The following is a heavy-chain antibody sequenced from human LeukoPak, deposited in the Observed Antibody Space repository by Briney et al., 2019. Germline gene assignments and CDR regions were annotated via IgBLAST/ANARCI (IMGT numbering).Heavy chain of an antibody. V-gene: IGHV1-8*01. Sequence: ASVKVSCKASGYTFTSYDINWGRQATGQGLEWMGWMNPNGGSTNYAQKLQARATMTTDTSTSPASMALRSLRSDDTAVYYCAREGADDYGDYGLFDYWGQGTLVTVSS. J-gene: IGHJ4*02. D-gene: IGHD4-17*01. CDR1: GYTFTSYD. CDR3: AREGADDYGDYGLFDY. CDR2: MNPNGGST.